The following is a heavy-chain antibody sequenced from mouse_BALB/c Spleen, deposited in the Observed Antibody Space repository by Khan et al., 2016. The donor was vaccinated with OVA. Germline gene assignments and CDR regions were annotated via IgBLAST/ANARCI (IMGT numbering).Heavy chain of an antibody. V-gene: IGHV1S137*01. J-gene: IGHJ3*01. CDR3: ASGGRFAY. Sequence: VQLQESGAELVRPGVSVKISCKGSGYTFTDYAMHWVKQSHAKSLEWIGVISTYYGDASYNQKFKGKATMTVDKSSSTAYMEIARLTSEDSATYYCASGGRFAYWGQGTLVTVSA. CDR2: ISTYYGDA. D-gene: IGHD3-3*01. CDR1: GYTFTDYA.